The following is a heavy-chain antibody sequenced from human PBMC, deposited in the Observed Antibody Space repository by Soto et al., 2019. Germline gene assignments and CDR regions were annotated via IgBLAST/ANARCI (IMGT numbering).Heavy chain of an antibody. CDR1: GYTFTSYG. D-gene: IGHD3-9*01. V-gene: IGHV1-18*01. CDR2: ISAYNGNT. CDR3: ARVSRNYDILTGYNVDP. Sequence: ASVKVSCKASGYTFTSYGISWVRQAPGQGLEWMGWISAYNGNTNYVQKLQGRVTMTTDTSTSTAYMELRSLRSDDTAVYYCARVSRNYDILTGYNVDPWGQGTLVTVSS. J-gene: IGHJ5*02.